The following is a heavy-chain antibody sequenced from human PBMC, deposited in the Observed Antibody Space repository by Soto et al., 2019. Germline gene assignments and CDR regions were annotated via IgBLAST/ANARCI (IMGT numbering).Heavy chain of an antibody. J-gene: IGHJ5*02. Sequence: QVQLVQSGAEVKKPGASVKVSCKTSGYTFTSYDINWVRQATGQGLEWMGWMNPNSGNTGYAQKFQGRVTMTRITSTSTAYLELSSLRSEDTAVYYCARGRIGGYWFDPCGQGTLVTVSS. CDR2: MNPNSGNT. CDR1: GYTFTSYD. CDR3: ARGRIGGYWFDP. D-gene: IGHD3-16*01. V-gene: IGHV1-8*01.